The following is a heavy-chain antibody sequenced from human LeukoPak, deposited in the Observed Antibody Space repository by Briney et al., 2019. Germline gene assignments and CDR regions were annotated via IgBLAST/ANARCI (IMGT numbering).Heavy chain of an antibody. D-gene: IGHD3-3*01. CDR2: ISAYNGNT. CDR1: GYTFTSYG. Sequence: ASVKVSCKASGYTFTSYGISWVRQAPGQGLEWMGWISAYNGNTNYAQKLQGRVTMTTDTSTSTAYMELRSLRSDDTAVYYCARVTYYDFWSGHPGGGYYFDYWGQGTLVTVSS. V-gene: IGHV1-18*01. J-gene: IGHJ4*02. CDR3: ARVTYYDFWSGHPGGGYYFDY.